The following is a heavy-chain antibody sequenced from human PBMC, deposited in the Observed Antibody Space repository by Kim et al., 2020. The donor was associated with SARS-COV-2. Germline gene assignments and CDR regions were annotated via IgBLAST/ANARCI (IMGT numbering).Heavy chain of an antibody. Sequence: GGSLRLSCTASGFSFGTYAMSWVRQAPGEGLDWVSTVNSGGAYTYYADSVKGRFAISRDNSNNIVYLQMNSLSVEDTARYYCVKDKGAVMGDYWGQGILV. CDR2: VNSGGAYT. CDR1: GFSFGTYA. V-gene: IGHV3-23*01. J-gene: IGHJ4*02. CDR3: VKDKGAVMGDY. D-gene: IGHD2-8*01.